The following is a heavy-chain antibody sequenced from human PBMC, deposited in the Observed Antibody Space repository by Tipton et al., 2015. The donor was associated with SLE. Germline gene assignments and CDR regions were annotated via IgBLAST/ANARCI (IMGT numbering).Heavy chain of an antibody. CDR1: GGSISRSIYS. D-gene: IGHD4-17*01. CDR2: IYYSGST. J-gene: IGHJ3*02. V-gene: IGHV4-39*07. CDR3: ARVPYYDYGDEMYAFDI. Sequence: TLSLTCTVSGGSISRSIYSLGWIRQPPGKGLEWIGSIYYSGSTYYNPSLKSRVTISVETSKNQFSLKLSSVTAADTAVYYCARVPYYDYGDEMYAFDIWGKGRLVTVSS.